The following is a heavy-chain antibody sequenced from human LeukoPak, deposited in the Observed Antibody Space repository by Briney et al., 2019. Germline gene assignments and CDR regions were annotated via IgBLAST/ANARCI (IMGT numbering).Heavy chain of an antibody. V-gene: IGHV4-34*01. CDR2: INHSGST. Sequence: SETLSLTCAVYGVSFSGYYWSWIRPPPGEGREWLWEINHSGSTNYNPSLKGRVTISVDTSKNQFSLKLSSMTAADTAVYDCARGGSPVGATNDYWGQGTLVTVSS. CDR1: GVSFSGYY. CDR3: ARGGSPVGATNDY. D-gene: IGHD1-26*01. J-gene: IGHJ4*02.